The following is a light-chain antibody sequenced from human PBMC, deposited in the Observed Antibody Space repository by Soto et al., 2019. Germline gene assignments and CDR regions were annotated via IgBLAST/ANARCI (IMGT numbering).Light chain of an antibody. J-gene: IGKJ4*01. CDR3: QQHISWPLT. V-gene: IGKV3-11*01. Sequence: EIVLTQSPATLSLSPGERATLSCRASQSVTNSLAWYQQKPGQAPRLLVYDASNRATGIPTRFSGSESGTDFTLTISNLEPEDFAVYYCQQHISWPLTFGGGTKVDIK. CDR2: DAS. CDR1: QSVTNS.